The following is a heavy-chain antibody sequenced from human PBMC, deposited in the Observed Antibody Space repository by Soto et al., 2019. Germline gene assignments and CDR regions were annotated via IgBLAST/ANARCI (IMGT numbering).Heavy chain of an antibody. V-gene: IGHV1-2*04. D-gene: IGHD6-6*01. CDR3: ARDMGSRSSPHYYGMDV. CDR2: INPNSGGT. CDR1: GDTFTGYY. Sequence: SVKASSKASGDTFTGYYMHWVRQAPRQGLEWMGWINPNSGGTNYAQKFQGWVTMTRDTSISTAYMELSRLRSDDTAVYYCARDMGSRSSPHYYGMDVWGQGTTVTVSS. J-gene: IGHJ6*02.